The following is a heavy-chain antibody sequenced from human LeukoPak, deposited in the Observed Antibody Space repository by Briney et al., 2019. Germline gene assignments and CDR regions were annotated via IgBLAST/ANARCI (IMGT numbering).Heavy chain of an antibody. D-gene: IGHD1-26*01. CDR1: GFTFSNAW. J-gene: IGHJ4*02. CDR3: AKVMRVGATTAFDY. CDR2: IKSKTDGGTT. V-gene: IGHV3-15*01. Sequence: GGSLRLSCAASGFTFSNAWMSWVRQAPGKGLEWVGRIKSKTDGGTTDYAAPVKGRFTISRDDSKNTLYLQMNSLRAEDTAVYYCAKVMRVGATTAFDYWGQGTLVTVSS.